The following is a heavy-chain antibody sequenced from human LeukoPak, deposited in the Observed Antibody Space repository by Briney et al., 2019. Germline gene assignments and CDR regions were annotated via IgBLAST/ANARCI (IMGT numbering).Heavy chain of an antibody. Sequence: ASVKVSCKASGYTFTSLGLSWVRQAPGQGLEWMGGFDPEDGETIYAQKFQGRVTMTEDTSTDTAYMELSSLRSEDTAVYYCATLPHIQFLEWIAPDDAFDIWGQGTMVTVSS. CDR3: ATLPHIQFLEWIAPDDAFDI. CDR1: GYTFTSLG. CDR2: FDPEDGET. D-gene: IGHD3-3*01. J-gene: IGHJ3*02. V-gene: IGHV1-24*01.